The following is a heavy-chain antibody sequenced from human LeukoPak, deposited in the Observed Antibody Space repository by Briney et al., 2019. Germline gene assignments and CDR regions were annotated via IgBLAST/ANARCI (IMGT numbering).Heavy chain of an antibody. Sequence: SETLSLTCSVSDYSISSGYYWGWIRQPPGKGLEWIGYIYHSGSTNYNPSLKSRVTISVDTSKNQFSLKVSSVTAADTAVYYCVRDRGYSDMDVWGKGTTVTISS. J-gene: IGHJ6*03. CDR1: DYSISSGYY. V-gene: IGHV4-38-2*02. CDR3: VRDRGYSDMDV. CDR2: IYHSGST. D-gene: IGHD5-12*01.